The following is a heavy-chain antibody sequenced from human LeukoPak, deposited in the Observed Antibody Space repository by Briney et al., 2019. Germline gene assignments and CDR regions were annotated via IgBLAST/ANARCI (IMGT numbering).Heavy chain of an antibody. J-gene: IGHJ4*02. CDR2: INPSGGST. V-gene: IGHV1-46*01. CDR3: ARGIQSEYSYGYQPYYFDY. Sequence: ASVKVSCKASGYTFTSYYMHWVRQAPGEGLEWMGIINPSGGSTSYAQKFQGRVTMTRDMSTSTVYMELSSLRSEDTAVYYCARGIQSEYSYGYQPYYFDYWGQGTLVTVSS. D-gene: IGHD5-18*01. CDR1: GYTFTSYY.